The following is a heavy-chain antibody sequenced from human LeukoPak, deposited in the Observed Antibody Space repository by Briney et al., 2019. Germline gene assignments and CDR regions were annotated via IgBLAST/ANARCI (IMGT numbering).Heavy chain of an antibody. CDR1: GYTFTGYY. D-gene: IGHD2-15*01. CDR3: ARERAVQGYCSGGSCYINDY. Sequence: GASVTVSCKASGYTFTGYYMHWVRQAPGQGLEWMGRINPNSGGTNYAQKFQGRVTMTRDTSISTAYMELSRLRSDDTAVYYCARERAVQGYCSGGSCYINDYWGQGTLVTVSS. CDR2: INPNSGGT. V-gene: IGHV1-2*06. J-gene: IGHJ4*02.